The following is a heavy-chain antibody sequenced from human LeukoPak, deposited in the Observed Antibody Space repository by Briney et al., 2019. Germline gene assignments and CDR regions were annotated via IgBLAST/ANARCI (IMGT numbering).Heavy chain of an antibody. CDR3: AITYSNYFEY. J-gene: IGHJ4*02. CDR1: GGSISSSSYY. V-gene: IGHV4-39*01. CDR2: IYYSGST. Sequence: KPSETLSLTCTVSGGSISSSSYYWGWIRQPPGKGLEWIGGIYYSGSTYYNPSLKSRVTISVDTSKNQFSLKLSSVTAADTAVYYCAITYSNYFEYWGQGTLVTVSS. D-gene: IGHD4-11*01.